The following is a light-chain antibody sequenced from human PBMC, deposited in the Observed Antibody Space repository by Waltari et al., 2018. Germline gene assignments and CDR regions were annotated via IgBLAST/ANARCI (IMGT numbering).Light chain of an antibody. Sequence: QSVLTQPPSASGAPGQRVTISCTGSSSNIGAGYYVSWYQQFPGTAPKLLIYENKKRPSGVSDRFSGSKSGTSASLTITGLQSEDEADYYCSAWDSSLSTGLFGGGTRLTVL. CDR2: ENK. CDR1: SSNIGAGYY. V-gene: IGLV1-40*01. CDR3: SAWDSSLSTGL. J-gene: IGLJ2*01.